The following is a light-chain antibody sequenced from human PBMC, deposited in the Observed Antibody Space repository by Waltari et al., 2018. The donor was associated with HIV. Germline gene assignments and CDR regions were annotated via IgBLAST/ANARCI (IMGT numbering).Light chain of an antibody. CDR1: SLRSYY. CDR2: GRN. V-gene: IGLV3-19*01. Sequence: SSDLTQDPSVSVALGQTVGITCQGDSLRSYYASWYQHKPGQAPVVVFFGRNNRPSGIPDRFSGSSSGNTASLTITGAQAEDEADYYCHSRDSSGFHVVFGGGTKVTVL. CDR3: HSRDSSGFHVV. J-gene: IGLJ2*01.